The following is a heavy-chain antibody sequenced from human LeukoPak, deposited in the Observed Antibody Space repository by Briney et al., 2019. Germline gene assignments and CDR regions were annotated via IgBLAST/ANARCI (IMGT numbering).Heavy chain of an antibody. CDR1: GYSISSGYY. V-gene: IGHV4-38-2*02. CDR2: IYHSGST. CDR3: ATPLEKWGSAVAGNDCFDY. J-gene: IGHJ4*02. D-gene: IGHD6-19*01. Sequence: KPSETLSLTCTVSGYSISSGYYWGWIRQPPGKGLEWIGSIYHSGSTYYNPSLKSRVTISVDTSKNQFSLKLSSVTAADTAVYYCATPLEKWGSAVAGNDCFDYWGQGTLVTVSS.